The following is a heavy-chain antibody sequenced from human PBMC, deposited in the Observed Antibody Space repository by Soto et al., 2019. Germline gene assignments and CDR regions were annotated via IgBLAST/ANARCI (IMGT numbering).Heavy chain of an antibody. D-gene: IGHD1-26*01. CDR3: ARRETQGPIAY. Sequence: SVTLCRTCAVAGCSISSRNWCGWIRQPQGKGLEWIGYIYYSGTTYYNPSLKSRVTTSLDTSKNQFSLKRTSVTAVDTAVYYCARRETQGPIAYWGKGTLVTVSS. V-gene: IGHV4-28*01. CDR2: IYYSGTT. J-gene: IGHJ4*02. CDR1: GCSISSRNW.